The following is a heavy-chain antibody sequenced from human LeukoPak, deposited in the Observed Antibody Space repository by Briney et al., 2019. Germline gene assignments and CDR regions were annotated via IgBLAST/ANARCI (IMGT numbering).Heavy chain of an antibody. Sequence: SETLSLTCTVSGGSISSYYWSWIRQPPRKGLEWIGYIYYSVSTNYNPSLKSRVTISVDTSKNQYSLKLSSVTAADTAVYYCARAGGGWGYDWYWSDPWGQGTLVTVSS. D-gene: IGHD5-12*01. J-gene: IGHJ5*02. V-gene: IGHV4-59*01. CDR1: GGSISSYY. CDR3: ARAGGGWGYDWYWSDP. CDR2: IYYSVST.